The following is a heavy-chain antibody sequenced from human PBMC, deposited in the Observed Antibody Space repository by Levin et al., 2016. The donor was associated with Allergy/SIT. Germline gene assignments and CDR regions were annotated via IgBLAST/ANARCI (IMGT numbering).Heavy chain of an antibody. D-gene: IGHD5-18*01. CDR3: ARSQYTYGPSFDY. Sequence: ASVKVSCKASGYTFTGYYMHWVRQAPGQGLEWMGRINPNSGGTNSAQKFQGRVTMTRDTSISTAYMELSSLRSDDTAMYYCARSQYTYGPSFDYWGQGTLVTVSS. CDR2: INPNSGGT. J-gene: IGHJ4*02. CDR1: GYTFTGYY. V-gene: IGHV1-2*06.